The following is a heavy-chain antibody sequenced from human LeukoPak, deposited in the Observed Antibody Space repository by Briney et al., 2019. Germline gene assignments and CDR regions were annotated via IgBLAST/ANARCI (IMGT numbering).Heavy chain of an antibody. J-gene: IGHJ4*02. D-gene: IGHD5-18*01. Sequence: GGSLRLSCAASGFTFSSYAMSRVCQAPGKGLEWVSAISGSGGSTYYADSVKGRFTISRDNSKNTLYLQMNSLRAEDTAVYYCAKGSSTAMSFGSDWGQGTLVTVSS. V-gene: IGHV3-23*01. CDR3: AKGSSTAMSFGSD. CDR2: ISGSGGST. CDR1: GFTFSSYA.